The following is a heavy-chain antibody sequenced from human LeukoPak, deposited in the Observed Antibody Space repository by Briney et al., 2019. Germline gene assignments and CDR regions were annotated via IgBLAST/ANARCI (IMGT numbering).Heavy chain of an antibody. D-gene: IGHD6-13*01. Sequence: PSETLSLTCAVYGGSFSGYYWSWIRQPPGKGLEWIGEINHSGSTNYNPSLKSRVTISVDTSKNQFSLKLSSETAADTAVYYCARWGSYSSSWSYYYGMDVWGQGTTVTVSS. CDR2: INHSGST. CDR1: GGSFSGYY. J-gene: IGHJ6*02. CDR3: ARWGSYSSSWSYYYGMDV. V-gene: IGHV4-34*01.